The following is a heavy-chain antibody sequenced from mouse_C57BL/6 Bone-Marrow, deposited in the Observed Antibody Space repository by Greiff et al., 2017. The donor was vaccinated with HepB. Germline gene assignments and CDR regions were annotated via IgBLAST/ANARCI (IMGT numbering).Heavy chain of an antibody. D-gene: IGHD2-2*01. CDR3: ARHARVTTRMDY. V-gene: IGHV5-12*01. Sequence: EVQLVESGGGLVQPGGSLKLSCAASGFTFSDYYMYWVRQTPEKRLEWVAYISNGGGSTYYPDTVKGRFTISRDNAKNTLYLQMSRLKSEDTAMYYCARHARVTTRMDYWGQGTSVTVSS. J-gene: IGHJ4*01. CDR1: GFTFSDYY. CDR2: ISNGGGST.